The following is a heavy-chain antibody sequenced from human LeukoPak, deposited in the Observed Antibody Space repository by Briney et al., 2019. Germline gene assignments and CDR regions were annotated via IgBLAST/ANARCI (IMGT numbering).Heavy chain of an antibody. D-gene: IGHD3-22*01. Sequence: GGSLRLSCAASGFTFSSYEMNWVRQAPGKGLEWVSYISSSGNTIYYADSAKGRFTISRDNAKNSLYLQMNSLRVEDTAVYYYASGTYYFDTSGYKSQIWGRGTMVTVSS. CDR3: ASGTYYFDTSGYKSQI. CDR2: ISSSGNTI. V-gene: IGHV3-48*03. CDR1: GFTFSSYE. J-gene: IGHJ3*02.